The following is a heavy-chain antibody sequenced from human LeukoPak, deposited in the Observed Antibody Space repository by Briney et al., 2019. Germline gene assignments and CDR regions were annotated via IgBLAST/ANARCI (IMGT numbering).Heavy chain of an antibody. CDR1: GGSISSYY. D-gene: IGHD5-24*01. CDR2: IYYSGST. J-gene: IGHJ4*02. V-gene: IGHV4-59*12. Sequence: PSETLSLTCTVSGGSISSYYWSWIRQPPGKGLEWIGYIYYSGSTNYNPSLKSRVTISVDTSKNQFSLKLSSVTAADTAVYYCAGRDGYNYYGYWGQGTLVTVSS. CDR3: AGRDGYNYYGY.